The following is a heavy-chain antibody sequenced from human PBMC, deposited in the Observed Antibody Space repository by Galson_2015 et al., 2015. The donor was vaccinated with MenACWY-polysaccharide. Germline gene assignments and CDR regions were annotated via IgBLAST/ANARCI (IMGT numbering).Heavy chain of an antibody. J-gene: IGHJ6*02. V-gene: IGHV3-7*01. CDR3: ARGHYGMDV. Sequence: SLRLSCAASGFKFSNYWMTWVRQAPGKGLEWVANIKKDGSEKHYVDSVKGRFTISRDNALYLQMNSLRAEDTAVYFCARGHYGMDVSGQGTTVTVSS. CDR2: IKKDGSEK. CDR1: GFKFSNYW.